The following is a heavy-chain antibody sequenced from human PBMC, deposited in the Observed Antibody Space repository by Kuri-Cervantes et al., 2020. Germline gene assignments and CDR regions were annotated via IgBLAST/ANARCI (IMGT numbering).Heavy chain of an antibody. CDR2: ISSNGGST. CDR3: ARGARGYYDSVGHGAFDI. J-gene: IGHJ3*02. CDR1: GFTFSSYA. Sequence: GESLKISCAASGFTFSSYAMHWVRQAPGKGLEYVSAISSNGGSTYYADSVKGRFTIFRDNSKNTLYLQMGSLRAEDMAVYYCARGARGYYDSVGHGAFDIWGQGTMVTVSS. D-gene: IGHD3-22*01. V-gene: IGHV3-64*02.